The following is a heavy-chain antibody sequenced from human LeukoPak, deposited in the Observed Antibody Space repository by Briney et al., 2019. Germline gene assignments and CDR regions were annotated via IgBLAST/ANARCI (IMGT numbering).Heavy chain of an antibody. Sequence: SETLPLTCTVSGGSISSGGYYWSWIRQPPGKGLEWIGYIYHSGSTYYNPSLKSRVTISVDRSKNQFSLKLSSVTAADTAVYYCARTISGYDRPYYFDYWGQGTLVTVSS. J-gene: IGHJ4*02. CDR1: GGSISSGGYY. CDR2: IYHSGST. CDR3: ARTISGYDRPYYFDY. V-gene: IGHV4-30-2*01. D-gene: IGHD5-12*01.